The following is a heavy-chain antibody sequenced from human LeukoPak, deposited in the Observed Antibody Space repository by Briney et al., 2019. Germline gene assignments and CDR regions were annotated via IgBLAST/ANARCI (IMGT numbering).Heavy chain of an antibody. CDR1: GITFSSYA. CDR3: AKIRRDSSGGYGTYFDY. J-gene: IGHJ4*02. Sequence: GGSLRLSCAAAGITFSSYAMSWVRQTPGKGLEWVSCVSGSGGSTSYADSVKGRFTIPRDNSKNTLYLQMNNLRAEDTALYYCAKIRRDSSGGYGTYFDYWGQGTLVTVSS. D-gene: IGHD6-19*01. V-gene: IGHV3-23*01. CDR2: VSGSGGST.